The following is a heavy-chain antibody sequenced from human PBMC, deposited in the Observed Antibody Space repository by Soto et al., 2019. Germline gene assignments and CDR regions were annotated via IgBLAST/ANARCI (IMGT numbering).Heavy chain of an antibody. D-gene: IGHD1-26*01. V-gene: IGHV3-15*01. CDR1: GFTFSGAW. CDR2: IRSKTSGGTA. J-gene: IGHJ4*02. CDR3: TWKGATFDY. Sequence: EVQLVESGGGLVGPGESLRLSCAASGFTFSGAWMNWVRQPPGKGLEWVGLIRSKTSGGTADYAAPVKGRFTVSRDDSKNTLYLQMNSLKTEDTAMYYCTWKGATFDYWGQGTLVTVSS.